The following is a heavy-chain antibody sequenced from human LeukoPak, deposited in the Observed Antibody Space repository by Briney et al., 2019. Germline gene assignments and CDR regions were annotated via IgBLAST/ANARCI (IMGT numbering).Heavy chain of an antibody. Sequence: SETLSLTCTVSGGSIDNHYWSWIRQPPGKGLEWIGYIYYSGFTNYNPSFRSRVIISLDMSKTQFSLKVNSVTAADTAVYYCAREAPFYDFWGGYPGTHYYYYMDVWGKGTTVTVSS. V-gene: IGHV4-59*11. J-gene: IGHJ6*03. CDR1: GGSIDNHY. CDR2: IYYSGFT. D-gene: IGHD3-3*01. CDR3: AREAPFYDFWGGYPGTHYYYYMDV.